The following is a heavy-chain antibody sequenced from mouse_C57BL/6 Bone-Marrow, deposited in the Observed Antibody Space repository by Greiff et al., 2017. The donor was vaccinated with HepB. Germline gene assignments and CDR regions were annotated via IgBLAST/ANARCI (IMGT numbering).Heavy chain of an antibody. V-gene: IGHV1-47*01. D-gene: IGHD1-1*01. CDR1: GYTFTTYP. CDR3: ARRGYYGSSSNWYFDV. J-gene: IGHJ1*03. Sequence: VKLQESGAELVKPGASVKMSCKASGYTFTTYPIEWMKQNHGKSLEWIGNFHPYNDDTKYNEKFKGKATLTVEKSSSTVYLELSRLTSDDSAVYYCARRGYYGSSSNWYFDVWGTGTTVTVSS. CDR2: FHPYNDDT.